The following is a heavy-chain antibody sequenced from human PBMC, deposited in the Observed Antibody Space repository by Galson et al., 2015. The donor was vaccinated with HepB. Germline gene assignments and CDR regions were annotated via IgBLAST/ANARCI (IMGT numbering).Heavy chain of an antibody. V-gene: IGHV1-8*02. Sequence: SVKVSCKASGYTFTGYYMHWVRQATGQGLEWMGWMNPNSGNTGYAQKFQGRVTMTRNTSISTAYMELSSLRSEDTAVYYCARDLGSGYYYFARGYNWFDPWGQGTLVTVSS. CDR1: GYTFTGYY. CDR3: ARDLGSGYYYFARGYNWFDP. D-gene: IGHD3-22*01. CDR2: MNPNSGNT. J-gene: IGHJ5*02.